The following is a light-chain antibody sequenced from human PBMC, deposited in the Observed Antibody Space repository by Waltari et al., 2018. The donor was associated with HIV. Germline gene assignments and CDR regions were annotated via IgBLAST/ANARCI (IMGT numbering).Light chain of an antibody. J-gene: IGLJ2*01. CDR1: SSNIGAGYA. Sequence: QSVLTQPPSVSGAPGQRVTFSCTGSSSNIGAGYAVHWYQQPPGTAPKHLIYGNSNRPSGVPDRVSGSKSGTSASLAITGLQAEDEADYYCQSYDSSLRGSVFGGGTKLTVL. CDR3: QSYDSSLRGSV. CDR2: GNS. V-gene: IGLV1-40*01.